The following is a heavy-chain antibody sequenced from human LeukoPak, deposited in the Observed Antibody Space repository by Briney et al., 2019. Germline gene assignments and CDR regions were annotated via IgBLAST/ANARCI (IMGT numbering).Heavy chain of an antibody. CDR2: IYYSGST. V-gene: IGHV4-28*01. CDR1: GYSISSSNW. J-gene: IGHJ3*02. D-gene: IGHD1-14*01. CDR3: ASVITGGAFDI. Sequence: PSDTLSLTCAVSGYSISSSNWWGWIRQPPGKGLEWIGYIYYSGSTYYNPSLKSRVTMSVDTSKNQFSLKLSSVTAVDTAVYYCASVITGGAFDIWGQGTMVTVSS.